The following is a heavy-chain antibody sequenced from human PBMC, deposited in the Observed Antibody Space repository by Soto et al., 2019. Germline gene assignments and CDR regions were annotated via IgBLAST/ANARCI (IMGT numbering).Heavy chain of an antibody. CDR1: EFTFSSYG. CDR2: ISYDGSNK. J-gene: IGHJ4*02. V-gene: IGHV3-30*18. CDR3: AKLSHSGYSSGWYHY. Sequence: QVQLVESGGGVVQPGRSLRLSCAASEFTFSSYGRHCVRQAPGKGLEWVAVISYDGSNKYYADSVKGRFTISRDNSKNTLYLQMNSLRAEDTAVYYCAKLSHSGYSSGWYHYWGQGTLVTVSS. D-gene: IGHD6-19*01.